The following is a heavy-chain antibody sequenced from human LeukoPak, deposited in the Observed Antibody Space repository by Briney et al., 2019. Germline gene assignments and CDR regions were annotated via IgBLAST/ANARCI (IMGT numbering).Heavy chain of an antibody. CDR1: GFTFSGSA. V-gene: IGHV3-73*01. CDR2: IRSKANSYAT. CDR3: TRRLYYYDSSGYYDDY. J-gene: IGHJ4*02. Sequence: GGSLTLSCAASGFTFSGSAMHWVRQASGKGLEWVGRIRSKANSYATAYAASVKGRFTISRDDSKNTAYLQMNSLKTEDTAVYYCTRRLYYYDSSGYYDDYWGQGTLVTVSS. D-gene: IGHD3-22*01.